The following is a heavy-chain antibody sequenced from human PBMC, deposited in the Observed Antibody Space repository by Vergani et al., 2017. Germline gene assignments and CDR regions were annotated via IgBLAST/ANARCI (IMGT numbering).Heavy chain of an antibody. CDR1: GFTFSSYG. CDR3: AKGNYYDSSGYYYPDY. CDR2: ISGSGGST. J-gene: IGHJ4*02. V-gene: IGHV3-23*04. Sequence: VQLVESGGGVVQPGRSLRLSCAASGFTFSSYGMHWVRQAPGKGLEWVSAISGSGGSTYYADSVKGRFTISRDNSKNTLYLQMNSLRAEDTAVYYCAKGNYYDSSGYYYPDYWGQGTLVTVSS. D-gene: IGHD3-22*01.